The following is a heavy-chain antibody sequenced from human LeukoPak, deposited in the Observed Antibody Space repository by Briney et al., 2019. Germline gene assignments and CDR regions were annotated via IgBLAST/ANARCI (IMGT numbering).Heavy chain of an antibody. CDR1: GYTFTSYG. CDR3: ARGYDYDSSGYYYPDY. J-gene: IGHJ4*02. D-gene: IGHD3-22*01. V-gene: IGHV1-18*01. CDR2: ISACNGNT. Sequence: GASVKVSCKASGYTFTSYGISWVRQAPGQGLEWMGWISACNGNTNYAQKLQGRVTMTTDTSTSTAYMELRSLRSDDTAVYYCARGYDYDSSGYYYPDYWGQGTLLTVSS.